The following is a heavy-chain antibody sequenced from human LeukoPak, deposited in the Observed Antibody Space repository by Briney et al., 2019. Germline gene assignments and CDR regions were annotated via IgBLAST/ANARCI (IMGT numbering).Heavy chain of an antibody. CDR3: AKDLGDYGGTSDFNY. J-gene: IGHJ4*02. Sequence: PGGSLRLSCAASGFTFSTYGMHWVRQAPGKRLEWVAVTWYDGSYKYYGDSVKGRFTISRDNSKNTLYLQMNSLRAEDTAVYYCAKDLGDYGGTSDFNYWAQGTLVTVSS. CDR2: TWYDGSYK. CDR1: GFTFSTYG. V-gene: IGHV3-30*02. D-gene: IGHD4-23*01.